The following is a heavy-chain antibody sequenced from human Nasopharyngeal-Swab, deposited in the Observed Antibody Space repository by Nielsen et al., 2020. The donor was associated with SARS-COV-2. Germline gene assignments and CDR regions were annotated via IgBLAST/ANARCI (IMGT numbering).Heavy chain of an antibody. Sequence: SLKISWAASGFTFDDYAMHWVRQAPGKGLEWVSGISWNSGSIGYADSVKGRFTISRDNAKNSLYLQMNSLRAEDTALYYCAKDIGVDTAMIDYWGQGTLVTVSS. CDR1: GFTFDDYA. CDR3: AKDIGVDTAMIDY. J-gene: IGHJ4*02. D-gene: IGHD5-18*01. V-gene: IGHV3-9*01. CDR2: ISWNSGSI.